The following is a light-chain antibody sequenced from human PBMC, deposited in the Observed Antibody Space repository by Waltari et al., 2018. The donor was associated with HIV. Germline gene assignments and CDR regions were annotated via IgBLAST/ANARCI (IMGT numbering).Light chain of an antibody. Sequence: ELVLTQSPDILSLSPGESAVLSCRASQSVSGSQLAWYQQRRGQGPRLLIYGASKRATGIPDRFSGSGSGTDYTLTISGLEPEDFAVYYCQQYGDSPLYIFGQGTNLEI. CDR1: QSVSGSQ. J-gene: IGKJ2*01. V-gene: IGKV3-20*01. CDR3: QQYGDSPLYI. CDR2: GAS.